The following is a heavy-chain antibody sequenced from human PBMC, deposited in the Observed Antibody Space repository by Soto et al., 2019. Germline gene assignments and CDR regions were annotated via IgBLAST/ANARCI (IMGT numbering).Heavy chain of an antibody. CDR1: GFTFSSYA. CDR3: ASRPITMVRGVITDYYYGMDV. CDR2: ISYDGSNK. J-gene: IGHJ6*02. V-gene: IGHV3-30-3*01. Sequence: GGSLRLSCAASGFTFSSYAMHWVRQAPGKGLEWVAVISYDGSNKYYADSVKGRFTISRDNSKNTLYLQMNSLRAEDTAVYYCASRPITMVRGVITDYYYGMDVWGQGTTVTVSS. D-gene: IGHD3-10*01.